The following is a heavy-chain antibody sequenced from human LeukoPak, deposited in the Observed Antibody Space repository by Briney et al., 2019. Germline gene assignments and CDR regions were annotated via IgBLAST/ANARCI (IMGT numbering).Heavy chain of an antibody. CDR2: IYHSGST. CDR1: GGSISSYY. V-gene: IGHV4-59*08. D-gene: IGHD3-10*01. CDR3: ARRVYYGSGSYSYYAMDV. J-gene: IGHJ6*02. Sequence: SETLSLTCTVSGGSISSYYWTWIRQPPGKGLEWIGYIYHSGSTNYSPSLKSRVTISVDTSKTQFPLRLTSVTAADTAVYYCARRVYYGSGSYSYYAMDVWGPGTTVTVSS.